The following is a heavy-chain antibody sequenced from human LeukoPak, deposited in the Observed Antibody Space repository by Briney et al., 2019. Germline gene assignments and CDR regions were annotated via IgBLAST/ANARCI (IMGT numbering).Heavy chain of an antibody. CDR1: GGSISSSSYY. CDR2: IYYNGST. Sequence: KTSETLSLTCTVSGGSISSSSYYWGWIRQPPGKGLEWIGSIYYNGSTYYNPSLKSRVTISVDTSKNQFSLKLSSVTAADTAVYYCARTYCSSTSCYENWFDPWGQGTLVTVSS. D-gene: IGHD2-2*01. CDR3: ARTYCSSTSCYENWFDP. V-gene: IGHV4-39*01. J-gene: IGHJ5*02.